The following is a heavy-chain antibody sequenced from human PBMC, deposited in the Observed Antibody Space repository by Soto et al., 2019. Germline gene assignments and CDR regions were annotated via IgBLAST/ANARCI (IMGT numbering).Heavy chain of an antibody. Sequence: QVQLQESGPGLVKPSGTLSLTCAVSSGSISTNNWWSWVRQPPGKGLEWIGEIHHSGTTNYNPSLKSRVTMSVDKSRNQFALKLSPVAAADTAVYYCGTGGRYCSSTGCFYWYLELWGRGTLVSVSS. CDR1: SGSISTNNW. D-gene: IGHD2-2*01. J-gene: IGHJ2*01. V-gene: IGHV4-4*02. CDR2: IHHSGTT. CDR3: GTGGRYCSSTGCFYWYLEL.